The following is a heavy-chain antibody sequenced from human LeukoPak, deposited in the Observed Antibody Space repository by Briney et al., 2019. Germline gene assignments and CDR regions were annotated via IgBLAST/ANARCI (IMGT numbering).Heavy chain of an antibody. CDR2: ISSSSNYI. V-gene: IGHV3-21*01. D-gene: IGHD5-18*01. CDR3: ARDSEAYSSGSFDY. CDR1: GFTFSSYS. Sequence: GGSLRLSCAASGFTFSSYSMNWVRQAPGKGLEWVSSISSSSNYIYYADSVEGRFTISRDNAKNSLYLQMNSLRAEDTAVYYCARDSEAYSSGSFDYWGQGTMVTVSS. J-gene: IGHJ4*02.